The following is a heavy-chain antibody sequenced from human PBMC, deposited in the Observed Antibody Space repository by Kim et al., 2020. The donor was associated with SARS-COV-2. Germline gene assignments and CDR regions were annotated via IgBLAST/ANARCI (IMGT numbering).Heavy chain of an antibody. V-gene: IGHV3-53*01. J-gene: IGHJ4*02. CDR3: CYGAGRYYNFDY. D-gene: IGHD3-10*01. Sequence: YYADSVKGRFTISRDNSKNTLYLQMYSLRAEDTAVYYCCYGAGRYYNFDYWGQGTLVTVSS.